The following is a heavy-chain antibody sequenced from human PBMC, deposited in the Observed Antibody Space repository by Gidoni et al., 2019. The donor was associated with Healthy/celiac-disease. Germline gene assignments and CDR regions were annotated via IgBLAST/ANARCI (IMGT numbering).Heavy chain of an antibody. J-gene: IGHJ4*02. V-gene: IGHV3-7*01. CDR1: GIPFSSHW. D-gene: IGHD3-10*01. CDR3: ARDGLWFGELCDY. Sequence: EVQLVESGGGLVQPGGSLRLSCAASGIPFSSHWMRWVRQAPGKGLEWVANIKQDGSEKYYVDSVKGRFTISRDNAKNSLYLQMNSLRAEDTAVYYCARDGLWFGELCDYWGQGTLVTVSS. CDR2: IKQDGSEK.